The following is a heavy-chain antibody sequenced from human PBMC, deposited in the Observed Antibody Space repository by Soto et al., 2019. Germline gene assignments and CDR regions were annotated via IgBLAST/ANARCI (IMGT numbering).Heavy chain of an antibody. CDR3: ARDLMDIXLVXXXXXXXXXXMDV. CDR1: GFTFSRYA. D-gene: IGHD2-2*03. J-gene: IGHJ6*02. Sequence: QVQLVESGGGVVQPGRSLRLSCAASGFTFSRYAMHWVRQAPGKGLEWVAVISHDGSNKYYADSVKGRFTISRDNSKNTXXLXMXXLRAEDTAVYYCARDLMDIXLVXXXXXXXXXXMDVWGQGTTVTVSS. CDR2: ISHDGSNK. V-gene: IGHV3-30-3*01.